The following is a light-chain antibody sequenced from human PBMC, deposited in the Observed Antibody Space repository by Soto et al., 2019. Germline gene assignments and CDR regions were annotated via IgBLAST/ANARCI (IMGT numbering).Light chain of an antibody. V-gene: IGKV1-5*01. CDR2: HAS. CDR1: QSISNW. Sequence: DIQMTQSPSTLPASVGDIVTTTFRASQSISNWLAWYQQKPGTAPKVLIYHASNLQSGVPSRFSGSGSGTEFTLTISSLQPDDFATYYCQHYNSYSEAFGQGTKVDIK. J-gene: IGKJ1*01. CDR3: QHYNSYSEA.